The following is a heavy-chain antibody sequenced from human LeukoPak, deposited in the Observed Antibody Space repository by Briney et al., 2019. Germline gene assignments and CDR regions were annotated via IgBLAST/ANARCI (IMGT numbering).Heavy chain of an antibody. V-gene: IGHV3-21*01. CDR1: GFTFSSYS. CDR3: ARGELRFLEWMGGAHMDV. CDR2: ISSSSSYI. Sequence: PGGSLRLSCAASGFTFSSYSMNWVRQAPGKGLEWVSSISSSSSYIYYADSVKGRFTISRDNAKNSLYLQMNSLRAEDTAVYYCARGELRFLEWMGGAHMDVWGKGTTVTVSS. J-gene: IGHJ6*03. D-gene: IGHD3-3*01.